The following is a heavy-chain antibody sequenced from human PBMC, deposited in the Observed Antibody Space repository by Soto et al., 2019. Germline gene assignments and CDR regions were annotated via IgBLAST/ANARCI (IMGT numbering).Heavy chain of an antibody. V-gene: IGHV3-30*18. CDR2: ISYDGSNK. Sequence: GGSLRLSCAASGFTFSSYGMHWVRQAPGKGLEWVAVISYDGSNKYYADSVKGRFTISRDNSKNTLYLQMNSLRAEDTAVYYCAKGPGYYDSSGYYYWGQGTLVTVSS. D-gene: IGHD3-22*01. CDR3: AKGPGYYDSSGYYY. J-gene: IGHJ4*02. CDR1: GFTFSSYG.